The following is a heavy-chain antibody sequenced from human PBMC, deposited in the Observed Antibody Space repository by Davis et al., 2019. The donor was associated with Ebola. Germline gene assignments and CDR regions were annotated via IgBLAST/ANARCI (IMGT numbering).Heavy chain of an antibody. V-gene: IGHV3-74*01. CDR3: AIPDCSGANCYSVYIKN. J-gene: IGHJ4*02. CDR2: INSDVSST. Sequence: PGGSLRLSCAASGFTFSSYWMHWVRQAPGYLLLWVSRINSDVSSTSYADSVKGRFTISRDNSNNLLYLQMNSLRAEDTAVYYCAIPDCSGANCYSVYIKNWGQGTLVTVSS. D-gene: IGHD2-15*01. CDR1: GFTFSSYW.